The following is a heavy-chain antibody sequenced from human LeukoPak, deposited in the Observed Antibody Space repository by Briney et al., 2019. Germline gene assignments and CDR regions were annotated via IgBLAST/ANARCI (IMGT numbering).Heavy chain of an antibody. CDR2: INPSGDFR. D-gene: IGHD1-26*01. CDR3: ARDYSGQWEQLTGWWIDP. Sequence: PGASVKISCKPSGYTFGTHWRHWVRQAPGQGLEWMAIINPSGDFRSYAQKFQGRGTVTRDMTTRTVYMELSDLRPEDTALYYCARDYSGQWEQLTGWWIDPWGQGTLVIVSS. J-gene: IGHJ5*02. CDR1: GYTFGTHW. V-gene: IGHV1-46*01.